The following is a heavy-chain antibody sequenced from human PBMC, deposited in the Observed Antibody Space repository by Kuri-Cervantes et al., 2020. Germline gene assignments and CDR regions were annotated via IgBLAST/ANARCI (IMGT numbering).Heavy chain of an antibody. D-gene: IGHD6-13*01. CDR3: ARDLRGSSCF. CDR1: GFTFSTYW. Sequence: GESLKISCAASGFTFSTYWMSWLRQAPGKGLEWVANIDQDGSEKYYVDSVRGRFSISRDNAKNSLYPQMNNLGAEDTALYYCARDLRGSSCFWGQGALVTDSS. V-gene: IGHV3-7*01. J-gene: IGHJ4*02. CDR2: IDQDGSEK.